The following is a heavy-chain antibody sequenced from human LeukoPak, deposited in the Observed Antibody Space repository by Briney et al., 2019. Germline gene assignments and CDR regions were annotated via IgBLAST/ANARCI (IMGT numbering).Heavy chain of an antibody. CDR3: ARVSNYSGADY. V-gene: IGHV3-48*02. J-gene: IGHJ4*02. CDR2: ISSGSSTI. D-gene: IGHD4-11*01. CDR1: GFTFSGYN. Sequence: PTGGSLRLSCAASGFTFSGYNLNWVRQAPGKGLEWVSYISSGSSTIYYADSVKGRFTISRDNAKNSLYLQLSSLRDEDTAVYYCARVSNYSGADYWGQGTLVTVSS.